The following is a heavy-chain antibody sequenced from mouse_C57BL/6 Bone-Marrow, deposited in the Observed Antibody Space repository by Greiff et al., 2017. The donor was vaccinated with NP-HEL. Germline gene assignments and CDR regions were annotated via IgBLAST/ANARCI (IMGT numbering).Heavy chain of an antibody. J-gene: IGHJ1*03. CDR1: GFSLTSYG. CDR3: ARNRGDYDGLV. Sequence: VKLMESGPGLVQPSQSLSITCTVSGFSLTSYGVHWVRQSPGKGLEWLGVIWSGGSTDYNAAFISRLSISKDNSKSKVFFKMNSLQADDTAIYYCARNRGDYDGLVWGTGTTVTVSS. D-gene: IGHD2-4*01. V-gene: IGHV2-2*01. CDR2: IWSGGST.